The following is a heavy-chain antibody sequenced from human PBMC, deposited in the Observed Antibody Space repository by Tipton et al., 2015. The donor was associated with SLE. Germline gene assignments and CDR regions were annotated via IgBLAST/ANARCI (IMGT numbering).Heavy chain of an antibody. CDR3: ARLEGDDYGDFRPY. CDR2: INQDGSEK. D-gene: IGHD4-17*01. CDR1: GFTFSSYS. Sequence: GSLRLSCAASGFTFSSYSMNWVRQAPGKGLEWVANINQDGSEKNYVDSVKGRFSISRDNAKNSLYLQMSRLRAEDTAVYYCARLEGDDYGDFRPYWGQGTLVTVSS. J-gene: IGHJ4*02. V-gene: IGHV3-7*03.